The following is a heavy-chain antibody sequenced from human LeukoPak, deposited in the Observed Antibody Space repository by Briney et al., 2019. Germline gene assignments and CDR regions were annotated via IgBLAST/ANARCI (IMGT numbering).Heavy chain of an antibody. D-gene: IGHD6-19*01. Sequence: ASVKVSCKASGYTFTGYYIHWVRQAPGQGLEWMGRINPNSGATNYAQKFQGRVTMTRDTSISTAYMELSNLTSEDTAIYYCTRGSSGRRDNWGQGTLVTVSA. CDR3: TRGSSGRRDN. CDR1: GYTFTGYY. J-gene: IGHJ4*02. CDR2: INPNSGAT. V-gene: IGHV1-2*06.